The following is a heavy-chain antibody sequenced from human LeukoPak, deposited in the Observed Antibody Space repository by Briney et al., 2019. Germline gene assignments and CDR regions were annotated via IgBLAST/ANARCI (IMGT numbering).Heavy chain of an antibody. CDR2: FDPEDGET. CDR3: ATVHSGWTRFDY. Sequence: ASVKVSCKVSGYTLTEFSMHWVRQAPGKGLEWMGGFDPEDGETIYAQKFQGRVTMTEDTSTDTAYMELSSLRSEDTAVYYCATVHSGWTRFDYWGQGTLVTVSS. D-gene: IGHD6-19*01. V-gene: IGHV1-24*01. CDR1: GYTLTEFS. J-gene: IGHJ4*02.